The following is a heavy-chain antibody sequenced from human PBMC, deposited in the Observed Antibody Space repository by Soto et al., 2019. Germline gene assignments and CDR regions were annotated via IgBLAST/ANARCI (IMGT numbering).Heavy chain of an antibody. CDR1: GFTFTSYS. D-gene: IGHD2-2*01. CDR2: MTTNSDI. CDR3: AREENAWPLAYGLDA. V-gene: IGHV3-21*01. J-gene: IGHJ6*02. Sequence: GGSLRLSCAASGFTFTSYSIHWVRQAPGRGLEWVSAMTTNSDIYYADSVKGRFTISRDNAKNSVSLQMDSLRAEDTAVYFCAREENAWPLAYGLDACGQGTKVTVYS.